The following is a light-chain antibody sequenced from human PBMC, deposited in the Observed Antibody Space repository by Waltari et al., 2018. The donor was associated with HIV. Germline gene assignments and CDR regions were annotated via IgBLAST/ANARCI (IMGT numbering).Light chain of an antibody. CDR3: CSSAGRYTFV. J-gene: IGLJ1*01. Sequence: QPPLTQSRPVSGSPGQSITISCTGTSNDVGASNYVSWYQQHPGRAPKLLIFDLNRRPSGVPDRFSGSKSGNTASLTISGLQAEDEADYYCCSSAGRYTFVFGTGTKVTVL. V-gene: IGLV2-11*01. CDR1: SNDVGASNY. CDR2: DLN.